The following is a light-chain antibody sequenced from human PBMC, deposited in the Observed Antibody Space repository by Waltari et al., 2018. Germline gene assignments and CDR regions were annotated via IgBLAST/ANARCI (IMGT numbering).Light chain of an antibody. J-gene: IGKJ1*01. CDR2: GAS. V-gene: IGKV3-20*01. Sequence: EIVLTQSPGTLSLSPGERATLSCWASQSVGRPLAWYQQKRGQAPSLLIYGASTRATGIPDSFSGSGSGTDFSLTISRLEPEDFAVYYCQHYVRLPVTFGQGTKVEI. CDR3: QHYVRLPVT. CDR1: QSVGRP.